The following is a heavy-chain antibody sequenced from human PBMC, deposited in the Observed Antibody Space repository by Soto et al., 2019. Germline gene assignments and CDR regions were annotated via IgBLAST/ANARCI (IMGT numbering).Heavy chain of an antibody. J-gene: IGHJ6*03. D-gene: IGHD6-19*01. CDR3: ARRRAVAARRHYYYYMDV. CDR2: IYYSGST. V-gene: IGHV4-59*08. Sequence: SETLSLTCTVSGGSISSYYWSWIRQPPGKGLEWIGYIYYSGSTNYNPSLKSRVTISVDTSKNQFSLKLSSVTAADTAVYYCARRRAVAARRHYYYYMDVRAKGTTVTVSS. CDR1: GGSISSYY.